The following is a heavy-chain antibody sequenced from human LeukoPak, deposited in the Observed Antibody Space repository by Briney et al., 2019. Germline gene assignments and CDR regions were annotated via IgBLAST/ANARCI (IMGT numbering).Heavy chain of an antibody. D-gene: IGHD3-3*01. V-gene: IGHV1-18*01. CDR3: ARENAGKHDFWSGYYASQRGWFDP. CDR1: GYTFTSYG. Sequence: EASVKVSCKASGYTFTSYGISWVRQAPGQGLEWMGWISAYNGNTNYAQKLQGRVTMTTDTSTSTAYMELRSLRSDDTAVYYCARENAGKHDFWSGYYASQRGWFDPWGQGTLVTVSS. J-gene: IGHJ5*02. CDR2: ISAYNGNT.